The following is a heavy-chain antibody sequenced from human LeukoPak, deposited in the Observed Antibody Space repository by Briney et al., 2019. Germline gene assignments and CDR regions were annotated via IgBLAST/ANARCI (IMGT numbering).Heavy chain of an antibody. CDR1: GGSFSGYY. CDR2: INHSGST. J-gene: IGHJ6*02. D-gene: IGHD4-11*01. Sequence: SETLSLTCAVYGGSFSGYYWSWIRQPPGKGLEWIGEINHSGSTNYNPSLKSRVTISVDTSKNQFSLKLSSVTAADTAVYYCARKAAYSNYVSYYYYGMDVWGQGTTVTVSS. V-gene: IGHV4-34*01. CDR3: ARKAAYSNYVSYYYYGMDV.